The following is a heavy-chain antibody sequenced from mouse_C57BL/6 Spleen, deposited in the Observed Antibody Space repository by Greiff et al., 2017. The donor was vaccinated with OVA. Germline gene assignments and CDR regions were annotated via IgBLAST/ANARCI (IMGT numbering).Heavy chain of an antibody. J-gene: IGHJ4*01. D-gene: IGHD4-1*01. CDR1: GFTFSDYG. CDR2: ISSGSSTI. V-gene: IGHV5-17*01. Sequence: EVHLVESGGGLVKPGGSLKLSCAASGFTFSDYGMHWVRQAPEKGLEWVAYISSGSSTIYYADTVKGRFTISRDNAKNTLFLQMTSLRSEDTVMYYWARPGWDGYDYAMEYGGQGNSVTVSS. CDR3: ARPGWDGYDYAMEY.